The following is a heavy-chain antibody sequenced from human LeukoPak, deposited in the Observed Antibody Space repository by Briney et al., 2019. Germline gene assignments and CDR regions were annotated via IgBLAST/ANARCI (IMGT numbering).Heavy chain of an antibody. CDR1: GFTFDDYA. Sequence: PGGSLRLSCAASGFTFDDYAMHWVRQAPGKGLEWVSGISWNSGSIGYVDSVKGRFTISRDNAKNSLYLQMNSLRAEDTALYYCAKDQDRNYYYGMDVWGQGTTVTVSS. D-gene: IGHD1-14*01. J-gene: IGHJ6*02. CDR3: AKDQDRNYYYGMDV. V-gene: IGHV3-9*01. CDR2: ISWNSGSI.